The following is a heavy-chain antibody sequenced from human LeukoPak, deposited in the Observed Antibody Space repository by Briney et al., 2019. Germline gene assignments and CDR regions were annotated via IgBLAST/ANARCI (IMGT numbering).Heavy chain of an antibody. CDR2: INHRGST. Sequence: SETLSLTCAVCGGSFSGYYWSWIRQPPGKGLEWIGEINHRGSTNYDPSLKSRVTISIDTSKKQFSLKLSSVTAADTAVYYCARVNYDFWSGYQYHYFDYWGQGTLVTVSS. D-gene: IGHD3-3*01. V-gene: IGHV4-34*01. J-gene: IGHJ4*02. CDR1: GGSFSGYY. CDR3: ARVNYDFWSGYQYHYFDY.